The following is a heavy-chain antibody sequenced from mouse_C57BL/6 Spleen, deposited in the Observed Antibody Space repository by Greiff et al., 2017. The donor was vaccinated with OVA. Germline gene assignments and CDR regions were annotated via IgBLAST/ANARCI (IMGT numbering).Heavy chain of an antibody. D-gene: IGHD2-4*01. J-gene: IGHJ2*01. Sequence: EVKLLESGGGLVKPGGSLKLSCAASGFTFSDYGMHWVRQAPEKGLEWVAYISSGSSTIYYADTVKGRFTISRDNATNTLFLQMTSLRSEDTAMYYCARGYYDYDYWGQGTTLTVSS. V-gene: IGHV5-17*01. CDR1: GFTFSDYG. CDR3: ARGYYDYDY. CDR2: ISSGSSTI.